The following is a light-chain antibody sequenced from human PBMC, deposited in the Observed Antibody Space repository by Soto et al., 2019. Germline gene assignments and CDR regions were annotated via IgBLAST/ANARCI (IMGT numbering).Light chain of an antibody. CDR1: SSDIGGYKH. CDR3: SSYTTSSTQV. Sequence: QSVLTQPASVSGSPGQSITISCTGTSSDIGGYKHVSWYQQHPGKAPKLMIYEVSNRPSGVPNRFSGSKSGNTASLTISGLQAEDEADYYCSSYTTSSTQVFGTGTKVTVL. J-gene: IGLJ1*01. V-gene: IGLV2-14*01. CDR2: EVS.